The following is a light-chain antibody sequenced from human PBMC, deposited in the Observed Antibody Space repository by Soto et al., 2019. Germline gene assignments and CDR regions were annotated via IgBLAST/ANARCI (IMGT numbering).Light chain of an antibody. J-gene: IGLJ2*01. CDR1: SSDVGGYNF. CDR2: DVS. CDR3: TSYTTSDTVV. V-gene: IGLV2-14*03. Sequence: QSALTQPASVSGSPGQSITISCTGTSSDVGGYNFVSWYQQHPGKAPKVMIYDVSNRPSGVSSRFSGSKSGNTASLTISGLQAEDEADYYCTSYTTSDTVVFGGGTKVTVL.